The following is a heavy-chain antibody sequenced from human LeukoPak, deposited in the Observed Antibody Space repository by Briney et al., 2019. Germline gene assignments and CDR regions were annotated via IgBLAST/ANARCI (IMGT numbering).Heavy chain of an antibody. CDR3: ARARRDGYNWNYYYYMDV. V-gene: IGHV4-34*01. Sequence: SETLSLTCAVYGGSSSGYYWCWIRQPPGKGLEWIEEINHSGSTNYNPSLKSRVTISVDTSKNQFSLKLSAVTAADTAVYYCARARRDGYNWNYYYYMDVWGKGTTVTVSS. CDR2: INHSGST. J-gene: IGHJ6*03. D-gene: IGHD5-24*01. CDR1: GGSSSGYY.